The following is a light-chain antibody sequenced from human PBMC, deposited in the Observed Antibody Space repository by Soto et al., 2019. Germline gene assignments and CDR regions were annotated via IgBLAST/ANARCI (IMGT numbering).Light chain of an antibody. J-gene: IGLJ2*01. CDR2: DTN. CDR3: VLYLGSGIPV. Sequence: QTVVTQEPSFSVSPGGTVTLTCGLSSGSVSTSNFPSWYQQTPGQAPRTLIYDTNTRSSGVPDRFSGSILGNRAALTITGARAGDECDYYCVLYLGSGIPVFGGGTQLTVL. CDR1: SGSVSTSNF. V-gene: IGLV8-61*01.